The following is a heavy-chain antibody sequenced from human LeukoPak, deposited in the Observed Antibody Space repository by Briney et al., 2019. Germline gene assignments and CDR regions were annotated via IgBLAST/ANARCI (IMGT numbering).Heavy chain of an antibody. CDR2: ISWNSGSI. D-gene: IGHD3-16*01. J-gene: IGHJ4*02. CDR3: AKSQGGSFDY. V-gene: IGHV3-9*01. Sequence: GGSLRLSCAGSGFIFNNYAMHWVRQPPGEGLEWVSGISWNSGSIGYADSVKGRFTISRDNSKNTLYLQMNSLRAEDTAVYYCAKSQGGSFDYWGQGTLVTVSS. CDR1: GFIFNNYA.